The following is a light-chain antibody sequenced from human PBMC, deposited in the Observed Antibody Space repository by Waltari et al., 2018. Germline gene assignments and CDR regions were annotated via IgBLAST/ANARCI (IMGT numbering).Light chain of an antibody. V-gene: IGKV4-1*01. J-gene: IGKJ2*01. CDR2: WAS. CDR3: QQYYTTPYT. Sequence: DIVMTQSPDSQAMSLGERATIHCKSSQSVLYSANNKNYLAWYQQKPGQPPNLLIYWASTRESGVPDRFSGSGSGTDFTLTISSLQAEDVAVYYCQQYYTTPYTFGQGTKLEIK. CDR1: QSVLYSANNKNY.